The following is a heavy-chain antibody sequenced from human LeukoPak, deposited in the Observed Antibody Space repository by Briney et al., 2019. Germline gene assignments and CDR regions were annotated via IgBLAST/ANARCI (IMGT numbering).Heavy chain of an antibody. CDR2: IKEDESEK. D-gene: IGHD6-13*01. CDR1: GFTFSTYW. J-gene: IGHJ5*02. CDR3: ARDVAAAMLP. Sequence: GGSLRLSCAASGFTFSTYWMHWVRQAPGKALEWVANIKEDESEKYYVASVKGRFTISRDNAKNSLYLQMNSLRAEDTAVYYCARDVAAAMLPWGQGTLVTVSS. V-gene: IGHV3-7*01.